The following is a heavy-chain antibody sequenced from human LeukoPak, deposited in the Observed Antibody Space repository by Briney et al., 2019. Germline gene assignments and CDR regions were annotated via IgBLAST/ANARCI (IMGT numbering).Heavy chain of an antibody. Sequence: GGSLRLSCAASGFIFTNYFMSWVRQAPGKGLEWVASIKHDGSVKYYVDSVRGRFTISRDNTMNSLYLQMSSLRAEDTAVYYCATDRGWRTSGYYLYYFEYWGQGTLVTYSS. CDR3: ATDRGWRTSGYYLYYFEY. D-gene: IGHD3-3*01. J-gene: IGHJ4*02. V-gene: IGHV3-7*01. CDR2: IKHDGSVK. CDR1: GFIFTNYF.